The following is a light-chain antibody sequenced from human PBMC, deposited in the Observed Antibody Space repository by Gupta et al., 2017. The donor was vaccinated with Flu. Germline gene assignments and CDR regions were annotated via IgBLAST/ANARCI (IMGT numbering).Light chain of an antibody. V-gene: IGKV1-16*02. J-gene: IGKJ2*01. CDR2: AAS. Sequence: PSSLYGYEGDRVTLTFRESPGNSDYLAWFQQRPGKAPKSLIYAASTLQSGVPSKFSGSGSGTDFTLTISSLQPEDFATYYCQQYYIYPRTFGQGTKLEIK. CDR3: QQYYIYPRT. CDR1: PGNSDY.